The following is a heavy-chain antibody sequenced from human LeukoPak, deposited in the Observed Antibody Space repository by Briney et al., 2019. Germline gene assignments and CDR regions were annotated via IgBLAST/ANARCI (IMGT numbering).Heavy chain of an antibody. CDR3: ARDRVRFGGGNLQY. CDR2: RSIYNGNT. Sequence: ASVKVSCKASGYDFINYGISWVRQAPGQGLEWMGWRSIYNGNTDYKLQGRVTMTTDTSTSTAYMELRSLRSDDTAVYYCARDRVRFGGGNLQYWGQGTLVTVSS. J-gene: IGHJ4*02. D-gene: IGHD2-15*01. V-gene: IGHV1-18*01. CDR1: GYDFINYG.